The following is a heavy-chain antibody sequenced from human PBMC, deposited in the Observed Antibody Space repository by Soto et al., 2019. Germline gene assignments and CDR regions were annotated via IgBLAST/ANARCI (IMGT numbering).Heavy chain of an antibody. CDR1: GGSFSGYY. D-gene: IGHD3-16*01. CDR2: INHSGST. V-gene: IGHV4-34*01. CDR3: ARYWGSGWTGIFYYYYYGMDV. Sequence: SETLSLTCAVYGGSFSGYYWSWIRQPPGKGLEWIGEINHSGSTNYNPSPKSRVTISVDTSKNQFSLKLSSVTAADTAVYYCARYWGSGWTGIFYYYYYGMDVWGQGTTVTVSS. J-gene: IGHJ6*02.